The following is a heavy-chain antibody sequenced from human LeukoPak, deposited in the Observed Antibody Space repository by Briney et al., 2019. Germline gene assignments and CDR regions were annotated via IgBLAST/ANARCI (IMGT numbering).Heavy chain of an antibody. D-gene: IGHD4-17*01. J-gene: IGHJ3*02. CDR3: ARHLPDTVTDAFDI. V-gene: IGHV4-39*01. CDR1: GGSISSSSYY. Sequence: SETPSLTCTVSGGSISSSSYYWGWIRQPPGKGLECIGSIFYSGSTDYSPSLKSRVTISVDTSKNQFSLKLSSVTAADTAVYYCARHLPDTVTDAFDIWGQGTMVTVSS. CDR2: IFYSGST.